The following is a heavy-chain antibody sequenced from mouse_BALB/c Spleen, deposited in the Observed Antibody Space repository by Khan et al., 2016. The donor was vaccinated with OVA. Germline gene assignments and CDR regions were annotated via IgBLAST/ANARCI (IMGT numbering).Heavy chain of an antibody. CDR1: GYTFTNYW. J-gene: IGHJ3*01. Sequence: QVQLQQPGIELVRPGASVKLSCKASGYTFTNYWINWVKQRPGQGLEWIGNIYPSDSYSNYNQRFKDKATLTVDKSSSTAYLLLSSPTSEDSAVYSCPRGGVDGSSFAYWGQGTLVTVSA. D-gene: IGHD2-3*01. CDR2: IYPSDSYS. CDR3: PRGGVDGSSFAY. V-gene: IGHV1-69*02.